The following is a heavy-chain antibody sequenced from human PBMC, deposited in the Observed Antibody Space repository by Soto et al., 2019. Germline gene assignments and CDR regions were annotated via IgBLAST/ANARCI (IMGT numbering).Heavy chain of an antibody. D-gene: IGHD3-22*01. CDR3: ATFRPDDSSGYLSFDP. J-gene: IGHJ5*02. CDR1: GFTFTNAA. V-gene: IGHV1-58*01. CDR2: IVVGSGST. Sequence: GAAVNGSCKASGFTFTNAAVQWVRQARGQRLEWIGWIVVGSGSTDYAQKFQERVTLTRDMSTSTAYMELSSLRSEETAVYYCATFRPDDSSGYLSFDPWGQGTPVTVSS.